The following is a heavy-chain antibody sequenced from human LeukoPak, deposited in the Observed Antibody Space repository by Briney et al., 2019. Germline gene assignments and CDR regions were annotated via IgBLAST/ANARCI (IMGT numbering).Heavy chain of an antibody. V-gene: IGHV4-61*02. D-gene: IGHD3-10*01. CDR2: IFTSGTT. J-gene: IGHJ4*02. CDR1: DGSLTSGSYY. CDR3: ARGAWFGATRGGVFFDY. Sequence: SQTLSLTCTVSDGSLTSGSYYWSWIRQPAGERLEWIGRIFTSGTTKYNPSLKGRVTISLDTSKNQFSLKLSSVTAADTAVYYCARGAWFGATRGGVFFDYWGPGTLVTVSS.